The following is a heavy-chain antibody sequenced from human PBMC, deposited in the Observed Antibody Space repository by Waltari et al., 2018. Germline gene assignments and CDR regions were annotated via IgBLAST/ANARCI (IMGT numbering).Heavy chain of an antibody. Sequence: QVQLQESGPGLVKPSETLSLTCTVSGGSISSYYWSWIRQPPGKGLEWIGYIYYSGSTNYNPSLKGRVTISVDTSKNQFSLKLSSVTAADTAVYYCARGGGDYYDSSGPYYFDYWGQGTLVTVSS. D-gene: IGHD3-22*01. CDR3: ARGGGDYYDSSGPYYFDY. CDR2: IYYSGST. CDR1: GGSISSYY. J-gene: IGHJ4*02. V-gene: IGHV4-59*01.